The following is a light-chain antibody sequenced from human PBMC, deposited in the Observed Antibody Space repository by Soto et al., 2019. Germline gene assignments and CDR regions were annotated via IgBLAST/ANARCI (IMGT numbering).Light chain of an antibody. CDR3: QSYDSSLSG. Sequence: QSVPTQPPSLSGAPGQRVTISCPGRSSNIGAGYDGHWYQQLPGTAPKLLIYGNSNRPSGVPDRFSGSKSGTSASLAITGLQAEDEADYYCQSYDSSLSGIGTGTKVTVL. V-gene: IGLV1-40*01. CDR1: SSNIGAGYD. J-gene: IGLJ1*01. CDR2: GNS.